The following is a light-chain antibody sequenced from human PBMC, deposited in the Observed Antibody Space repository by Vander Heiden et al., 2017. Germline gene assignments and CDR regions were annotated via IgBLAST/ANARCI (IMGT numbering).Light chain of an antibody. CDR3: QQRSNWRRT. J-gene: IGKJ1*01. Sequence: EIVLTQSPATLSLSPGERATLSCRASQSVSSYLAWYQQKPGQAPRLLIYDASNRATGIPARFSGREPEDFAVYYCQQRSNWRRTFGQGTKVEIK. V-gene: IGKV3-11*01. CDR1: QSVSSY. CDR2: DAS.